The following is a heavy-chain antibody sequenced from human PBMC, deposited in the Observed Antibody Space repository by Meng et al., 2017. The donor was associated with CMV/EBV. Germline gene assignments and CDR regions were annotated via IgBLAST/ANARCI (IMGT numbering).Heavy chain of an antibody. CDR3: ARGGNGERGTMDY. CDR2: IIPIFGTA. J-gene: IGHJ4*02. V-gene: IGHV1-69*05. CDR1: GGTFSSYA. Sequence: KASGGTFSSYAISWVRQAPGQGLEWMGGIIPIFGTANYAQKFQGRVTITTDESTSTAYMELSSLRSEDTAVYHCARGGNGERGTMDYWGQGTLVTVSS. D-gene: IGHD5-24*01.